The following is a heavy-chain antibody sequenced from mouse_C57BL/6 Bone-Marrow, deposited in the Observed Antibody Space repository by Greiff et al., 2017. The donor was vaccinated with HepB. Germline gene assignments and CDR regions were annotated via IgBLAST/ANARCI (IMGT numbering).Heavy chain of an antibody. J-gene: IGHJ3*01. CDR1: GYTFTSYG. D-gene: IGHD2-4*01. CDR2: IYPRSGNT. V-gene: IGHV1-81*01. CDR3: ARAYYDYGWFAY. Sequence: VKLKESGAELARPGASVKLSCKASGYTFTSYGISWVKQRTGQGLEWIGEIYPRSGNTYYNEKFKGKATLTADKSSSTAYMELRSLTSEDSAVYFCARAYYDYGWFAYWGQGTLVTVSA.